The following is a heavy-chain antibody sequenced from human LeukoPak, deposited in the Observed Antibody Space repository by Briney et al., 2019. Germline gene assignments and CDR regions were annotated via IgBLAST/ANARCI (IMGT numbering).Heavy chain of an antibody. CDR2: TGNKANSYTT. J-gene: IGHJ4*02. CDR1: GFTFSDHY. Sequence: PGGSLRLSCAASGFTFSDHYMDWVRQAPGKGLEWVGRTGNKANSYTTEYAASVKGRFTISRDDSKNSLYLQMNSLKTEDTAVCYCARESPGALDNWGQGALVTVSS. D-gene: IGHD3-10*01. V-gene: IGHV3-72*01. CDR3: ARESPGALDN.